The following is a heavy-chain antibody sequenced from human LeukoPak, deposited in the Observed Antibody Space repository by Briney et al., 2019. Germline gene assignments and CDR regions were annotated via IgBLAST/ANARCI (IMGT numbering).Heavy chain of an antibody. CDR1: GGSISSYY. CDR2: IYYSGST. CDR3: ARADSYGTRFDP. D-gene: IGHD5-18*01. J-gene: IGHJ5*02. V-gene: IGHV4-59*01. Sequence: PSETLSLTCTVSGGSISSYYWSWIRQPPGKGLEWIGYIYYSGSTNYNPSLKSRVTISVDTSKNQFSLKLSSVTAADTAVYYCARADSYGTRFDPWGQGTLVTVSS.